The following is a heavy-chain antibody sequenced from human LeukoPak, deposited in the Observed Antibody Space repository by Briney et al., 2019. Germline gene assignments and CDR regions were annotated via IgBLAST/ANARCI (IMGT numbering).Heavy chain of an antibody. CDR1: GFSFSAYG. V-gene: IGHV3-33*01. J-gene: IGHJ4*02. D-gene: IGHD6-13*01. CDR2: IWYDGSSK. Sequence: PGTSLRLSCAASGFSFSAYGVHWVRQAPGKGLEWVAVIWYDGSSKDYADSVKGRFTFSRDNSKNTLYLQMNSLTVEDTAVYYCARSQSSSLIDYWGQGTLVTVSS. CDR3: ARSQSSSLIDY.